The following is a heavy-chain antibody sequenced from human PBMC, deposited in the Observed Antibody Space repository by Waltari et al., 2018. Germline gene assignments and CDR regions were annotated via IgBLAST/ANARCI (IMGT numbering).Heavy chain of an antibody. CDR2: ISGSSRFI. CDR1: GFNFRTYT. V-gene: IGHV3-21*01. Sequence: EVQLVESGGGLVKPGGSLRLSCAASGFNFRTYTMNWVRQAPGKGQEWVSSISGSSRFIYYADSMKGRFTISRDNAKNALYLQMDSLRVEDTATYYCAREGSSWTPFDCLGQGTQVTVSS. J-gene: IGHJ4*02. D-gene: IGHD6-13*01. CDR3: AREGSSWTPFDC.